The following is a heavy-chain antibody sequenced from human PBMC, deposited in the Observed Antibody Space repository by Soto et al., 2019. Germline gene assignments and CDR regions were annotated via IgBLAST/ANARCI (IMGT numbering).Heavy chain of an antibody. J-gene: IGHJ4*02. Sequence: EMQLVVSGGGLVQPGGSLRLSCAASGFTFNDYWMSWVRQAPGKGLEWVANIKEDGSERYYLDSVRGRFTISRDNAKNSXXXXXXXXXXXXXXXYFCARRGDDFDFWGQGTLVTVSS. CDR1: GFTFNDYW. CDR3: ARRGDDFDF. D-gene: IGHD2-21*02. V-gene: IGHV3-7*01. CDR2: IKEDGSER.